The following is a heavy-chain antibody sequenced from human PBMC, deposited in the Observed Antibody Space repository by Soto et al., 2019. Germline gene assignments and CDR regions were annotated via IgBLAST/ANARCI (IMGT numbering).Heavy chain of an antibody. CDR1: GYTFTSYA. CDR2: IRACNGNT. J-gene: IGHJ1*01. D-gene: IGHD6-13*01. V-gene: IGHV1-3*01. CDR3: ARDGSSWYPEYFQH. Sequence: GASVKVSGKASGYTFTSYAMHWVRQAPGQRLEWMGWIRACNGNTNYSQKLQGRVTITRDTSASTAYMELSSLRSEDTAAYYCARDGSSWYPEYFQHWGLGTLVTVSS.